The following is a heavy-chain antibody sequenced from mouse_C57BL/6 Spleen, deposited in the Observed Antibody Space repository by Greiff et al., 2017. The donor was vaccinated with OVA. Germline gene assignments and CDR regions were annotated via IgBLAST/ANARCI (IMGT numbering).Heavy chain of an antibody. CDR3: TRCPSTVVANPSFAY. CDR1: GYTFTDYE. J-gene: IGHJ3*01. CDR2: IDPETGGT. Sequence: VQLQQSGAELVRPGASVTLSCKASGYTFTDYEMHWVKQTPVHGLEWIGAIDPETGGTAYNQKFKGKAILTADKSSSTAYMELRSLTSEDSAVYYCTRCPSTVVANPSFAYWGQGTLVTVSA. D-gene: IGHD1-1*01. V-gene: IGHV1-15*01.